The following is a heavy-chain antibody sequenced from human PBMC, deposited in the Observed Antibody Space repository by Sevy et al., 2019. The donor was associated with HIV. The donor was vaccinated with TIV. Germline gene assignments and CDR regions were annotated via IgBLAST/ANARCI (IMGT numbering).Heavy chain of an antibody. J-gene: IGHJ4*02. Sequence: GGSLRLSCAASGFTFSDSWMHWVRQAPGKGLEWVANINQDGNEKYYVDSVKGRFTISRDNAKNSLYLQMNSLRYDDTAVYYCATISVGYWGQGTLVTVSS. CDR2: INQDGNEK. CDR1: GFTFSDSW. D-gene: IGHD2-21*01. CDR3: ATISVGY. V-gene: IGHV3-7*01.